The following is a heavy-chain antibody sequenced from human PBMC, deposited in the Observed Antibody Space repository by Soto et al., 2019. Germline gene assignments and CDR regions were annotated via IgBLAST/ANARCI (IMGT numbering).Heavy chain of an antibody. V-gene: IGHV4-61*08. CDR3: ARGFRSSWYGGFDP. J-gene: IGHJ5*02. D-gene: IGHD6-13*01. Sequence: SETLSLTFTVSGGSISSGDYYWSWVRQPPGKGLEWIGYIYYSGSTNYNPSLRSRVTISVDTSKKLFSLKLTSVTAADTGVYYCARGFRSSWYGGFDPWGLGTLVTVSS. CDR1: GGSISSGDYY. CDR2: IYYSGST.